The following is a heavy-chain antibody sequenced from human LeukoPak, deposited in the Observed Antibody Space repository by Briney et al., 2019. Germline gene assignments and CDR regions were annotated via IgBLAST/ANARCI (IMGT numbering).Heavy chain of an antibody. CDR2: ITSSGGST. D-gene: IGHD1-14*01. Sequence: EPGGSLRLSCAASGFTFSTYAMSWVRQAPGKGLEWVSIITSSGGSTNYEDSVKGRFTISRDNSKNTLYLQMNSLKPDDTAVYYCATDVTGGAISFWGQGALVTVSS. CDR3: ATDVTGGAISF. CDR1: GFTFSTYA. V-gene: IGHV3-23*01. J-gene: IGHJ4*02.